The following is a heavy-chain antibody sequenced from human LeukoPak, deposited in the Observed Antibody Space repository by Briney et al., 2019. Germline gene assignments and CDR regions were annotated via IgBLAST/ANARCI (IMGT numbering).Heavy chain of an antibody. CDR2: IMSSSTTI. CDR3: TRGFGYFDY. D-gene: IGHD3-16*01. CDR1: GFIVSSTY. J-gene: IGHJ4*02. V-gene: IGHV3-48*02. Sequence: PGGSLRLSCAASGFIVSSTYMSWVRQAPGKGLEWVSYIMSSSTTIYYADSVKGRFTISRDNAKNSLYLQMNSLRDEDTAVYYCTRGFGYFDYWGQGALVTVSS.